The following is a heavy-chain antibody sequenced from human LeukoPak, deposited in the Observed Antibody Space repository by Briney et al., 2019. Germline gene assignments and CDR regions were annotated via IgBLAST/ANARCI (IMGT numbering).Heavy chain of an antibody. CDR1: GGSVSDYY. CDR2: IYYTGT. CDR3: ASRKLGNDY. Sequence: SETLSLTCTVSGGSVSDYYWSWIRQSPGKGLEWIGYIYYTGTSYNPSLKSRVTISADTSKNQFSLNPSSVTAAGTAVYYCASRKLGNDYWGQGTLVTVSS. J-gene: IGHJ4*02. D-gene: IGHD7-27*01. V-gene: IGHV4-59*02.